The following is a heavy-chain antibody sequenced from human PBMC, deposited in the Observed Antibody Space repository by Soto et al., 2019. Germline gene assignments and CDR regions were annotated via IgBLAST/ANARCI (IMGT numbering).Heavy chain of an antibody. CDR3: ARSANTYGSPFDY. Sequence: EVHLVESGGGWVQPGGSLRLSCAASGFTVGNNYMSWVRQAPGKGREWVSIIHRGGSTSYADSVKGRFTISRDSSKNILYLQINGLTADDTAVYYCARSANTYGSPFDYWGQGALVTVSS. V-gene: IGHV3-66*01. D-gene: IGHD3-10*01. J-gene: IGHJ4*02. CDR1: GFTVGNNY. CDR2: IHRGGST.